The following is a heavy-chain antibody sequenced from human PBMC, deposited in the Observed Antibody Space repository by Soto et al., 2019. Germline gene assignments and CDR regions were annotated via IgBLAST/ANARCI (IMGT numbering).Heavy chain of an antibody. CDR2: IQSGGTT. CDR3: ARDDVLCDGGRCYGIPLDV. J-gene: IGHJ6*04. D-gene: IGHD2-15*01. CDR1: GFTVSSKY. V-gene: IGHV3-66*01. Sequence: EVQLVESGGGLVQPGGSLRLSCAASGFTVSSKYMTWVRQAPGKGLEWVSLIQSGGTTYYADSVKGRFTISRDTSENTLHLQMDSLRVEDTAVYYCARDDVLCDGGRCYGIPLDVLGKGTTVTVSS.